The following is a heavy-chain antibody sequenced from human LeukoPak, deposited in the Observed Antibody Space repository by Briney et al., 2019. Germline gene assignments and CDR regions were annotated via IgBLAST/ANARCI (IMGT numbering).Heavy chain of an antibody. V-gene: IGHV3-48*01. D-gene: IGHD4-11*01. CDR1: GFTFSSYS. CDR3: ARGVPKTSYYYYYMDV. J-gene: IGHJ6*03. Sequence: GGSLRLSCVASGFTFSSYSMNWVRQAPGKGLEWVSYISSSSSTIYYADSVKGRFTISRDNAKNSLYLQMNSLRAEGTAVYYCARGVPKTSYYYYYMDVWGKGTTVTVSS. CDR2: ISSSSSTI.